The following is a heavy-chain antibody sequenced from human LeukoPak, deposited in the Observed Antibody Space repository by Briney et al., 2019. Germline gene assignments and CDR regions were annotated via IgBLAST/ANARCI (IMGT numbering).Heavy chain of an antibody. CDR3: AKPYYYDSSGYYSVDY. V-gene: IGHV3-30*02. J-gene: IGHJ4*02. Sequence: PGGSLRLSCAASGFTFSSYGMSGVRQAPGKGLGWAAFIRYDGSNKYYADSVKGRFTISRDNSKNTLYLQMNSLRAEDTAVYYCAKPYYYDSSGYYSVDYWGQGTLVTVSS. CDR2: IRYDGSNK. D-gene: IGHD3-22*01. CDR1: GFTFSSYG.